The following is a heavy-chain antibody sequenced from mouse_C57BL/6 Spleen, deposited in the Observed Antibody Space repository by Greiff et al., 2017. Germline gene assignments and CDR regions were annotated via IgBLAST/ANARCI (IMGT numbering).Heavy chain of an antibody. Sequence: EVKVEESGGGLVQPKGSLKLSCAASGFSFNTYAMNWVRQAPGKGLEWVARIRSKSNNYATYYADSVKDRFTISRDDSESMLYLQMNNLKTEDTAMYYCVRQGGGVYFDYWGQGTTLTVSS. J-gene: IGHJ2*01. CDR1: GFSFNTYA. V-gene: IGHV10-1*01. CDR3: VRQGGGVYFDY. CDR2: IRSKSNNYAT.